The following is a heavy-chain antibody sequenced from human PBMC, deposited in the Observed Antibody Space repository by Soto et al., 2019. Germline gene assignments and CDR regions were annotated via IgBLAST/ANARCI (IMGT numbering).Heavy chain of an antibody. Sequence: PGGSLRLSCAASGFTFSSYAMSWVRQAPGKGLEWVSAISGSGGSTYYADSVKGRFTISRDNSKNTQYLQMNSPRAEDTAAYYCVKSPGLATMLGLYYYFGMEVWGQGTTVAVSS. CDR2: ISGSGGST. V-gene: IGHV3-23*01. CDR3: VKSPGLATMLGLYYYFGMEV. J-gene: IGHJ6*02. D-gene: IGHD5-12*01. CDR1: GFTFSSYA.